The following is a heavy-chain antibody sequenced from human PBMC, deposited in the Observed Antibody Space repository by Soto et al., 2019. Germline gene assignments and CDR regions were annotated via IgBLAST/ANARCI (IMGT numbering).Heavy chain of an antibody. Sequence: QVQLVQSGAEVKKPGSSVKISCKTSGDSFKNYAIGWVRQVPGQGLEWTGSIIPLFGTANYARMFEGRVTTTADKSTTTVYMELGSLRSEDTAVYYCARLDSTMITFEYWGQGTLVTVSS. V-gene: IGHV1-69*06. CDR3: ARLDSTMITFEY. CDR2: IIPLFGTA. D-gene: IGHD5-18*01. J-gene: IGHJ4*02. CDR1: GDSFKNYA.